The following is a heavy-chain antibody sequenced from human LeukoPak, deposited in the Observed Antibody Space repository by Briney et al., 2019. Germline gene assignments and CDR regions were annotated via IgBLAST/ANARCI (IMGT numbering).Heavy chain of an antibody. CDR3: AKESIVVVPAAPQFDY. J-gene: IGHJ4*02. V-gene: IGHV1-2*04. Sequence: GASVKVSCKGSGYTFTGYYMHWVRQAPGQGLEWMGWINPNSGGTNYAQKFQGWVTMTRDTSISTAYMELNSLRAEDTAVYYCAKESIVVVPAAPQFDYWGQGTLVTVSS. CDR1: GYTFTGYY. CDR2: INPNSGGT. D-gene: IGHD2-2*01.